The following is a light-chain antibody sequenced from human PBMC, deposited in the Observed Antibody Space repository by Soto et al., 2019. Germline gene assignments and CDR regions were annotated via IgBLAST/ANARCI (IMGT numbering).Light chain of an antibody. V-gene: IGKV1-27*01. J-gene: IGKJ1*01. CDR2: AAS. CDR1: QGISNY. Sequence: DIQMTQSPSSLSTSVGDRVTITCRASQGISNYLAWYQQKPGKVPKLLIYAASTLQSGVPSRFSGSGSGTDFTITIRSLQPEDVAPYYCQKYNSAPWTFGQGTKVEIQ. CDR3: QKYNSAPWT.